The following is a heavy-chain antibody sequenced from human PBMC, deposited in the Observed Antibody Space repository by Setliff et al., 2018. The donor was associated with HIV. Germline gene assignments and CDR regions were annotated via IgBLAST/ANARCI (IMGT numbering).Heavy chain of an antibody. CDR3: ARLIDVRIFDY. Sequence: PSETLSLTCTVSGGSISYHYWSWIRQPAGKGLEWIGHIYISGSTNYNPSLKSRVSMSVDPSKNQFSLKLNSVTAADTAVYYCARLIDVRIFDYWGQGTLVTVSS. J-gene: IGHJ4*02. CDR1: GGSISYHY. V-gene: IGHV4-4*07. CDR2: IYISGST.